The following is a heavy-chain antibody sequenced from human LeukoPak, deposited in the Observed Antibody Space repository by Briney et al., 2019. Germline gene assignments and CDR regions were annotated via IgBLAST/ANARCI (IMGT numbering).Heavy chain of an antibody. CDR3: ARRMGGELVAFDI. CDR1: GFTVSNNY. D-gene: IGHD1-7*01. V-gene: IGHV3-48*02. Sequence: PGGSLRLSCAASGFTVSNNYMSWVRQAPGKGLEWVSYISSSSTTIYFADSVKGRFTISRDNAKNSLYLQMNSLRDEDTAVYYCARRMGGELVAFDIWGQGTMVTVSS. J-gene: IGHJ3*02. CDR2: ISSSSTTI.